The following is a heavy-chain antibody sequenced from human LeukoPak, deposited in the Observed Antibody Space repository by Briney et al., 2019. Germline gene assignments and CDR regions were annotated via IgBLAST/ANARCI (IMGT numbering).Heavy chain of an antibody. CDR3: ATVCSSTSCYFVPDY. CDR2: FDPEDGET. D-gene: IGHD2-2*01. CDR1: GYTLTELS. Sequence: GASVKVSCKVSGYTLTELSMHWVRQAPGKGLEWMGGFDPEDGETIYAQKFQGRVTMTEDTSTDTAYMELSSLRSEDTAVYYCATVCSSTSCYFVPDYWGQGTLVTVSS. J-gene: IGHJ4*02. V-gene: IGHV1-24*01.